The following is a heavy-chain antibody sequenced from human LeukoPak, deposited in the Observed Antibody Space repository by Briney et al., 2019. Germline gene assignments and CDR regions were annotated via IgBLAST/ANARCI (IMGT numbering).Heavy chain of an antibody. CDR1: GLTFSRYA. J-gene: IGHJ4*02. D-gene: IGHD5-24*01. V-gene: IGHV3-23*01. CDR2: VNENGGRT. Sequence: GGSLRLSCAASGLTFSRYAMGWVRQAPGKGLEWVSTVNENGGRTYYADSVKGRFTMSRDNSRSTLYLQMNSLQIEDTAVYYCTTARRASSSLDYWGQGTLVTVSS. CDR3: TTARRASSSLDY.